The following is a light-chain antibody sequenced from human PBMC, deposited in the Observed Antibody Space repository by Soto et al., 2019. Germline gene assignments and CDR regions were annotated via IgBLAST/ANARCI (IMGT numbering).Light chain of an antibody. CDR1: QSASSS. J-gene: IGKJ4*01. CDR2: GAA. V-gene: IGKV3-20*01. CDR3: QQYHSSPPRT. Sequence: IVLTQSPGTLSLSPGERATLSCRASQSASSSLAWYQQKPCQAPRLLIHGAASRATVITDRFSGSGSGTDFTRTISRLEPEDFAVYYCQQYHSSPPRTFGGGTKVDIK.